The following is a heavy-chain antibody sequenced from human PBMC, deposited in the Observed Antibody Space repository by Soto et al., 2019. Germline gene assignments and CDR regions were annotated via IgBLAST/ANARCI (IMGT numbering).Heavy chain of an antibody. V-gene: IGHV1-8*01. J-gene: IGHJ3*02. CDR3: ARGLWIVVSGNAFDI. CDR1: GYTSTSYD. Sequence: ASVKVSCKAAGYTSTSYDINWVREATGQGLEWMGWMNPNSGNTGYAQKFQGRVTMTRNTSISTAYMELSSLRSEDTAVYYCARGLWIVVSGNAFDIWGQGTMVTVSS. D-gene: IGHD3-22*01. CDR2: MNPNSGNT.